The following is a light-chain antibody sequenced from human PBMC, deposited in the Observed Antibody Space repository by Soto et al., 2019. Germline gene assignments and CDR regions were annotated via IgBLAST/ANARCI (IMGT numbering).Light chain of an antibody. CDR3: QQYGSSQS. Sequence: EIVLTQSPGTLSLSPGERATLSCRASQSVSNSYLAWYQQKPGQAPRLLIYGASSRATGIPDRFSGSGSGEYFPLTISRLEPEDFAVYYCQQYGSSQSFGQGTKVEIK. CDR2: GAS. CDR1: QSVSNSY. V-gene: IGKV3-20*01. J-gene: IGKJ1*01.